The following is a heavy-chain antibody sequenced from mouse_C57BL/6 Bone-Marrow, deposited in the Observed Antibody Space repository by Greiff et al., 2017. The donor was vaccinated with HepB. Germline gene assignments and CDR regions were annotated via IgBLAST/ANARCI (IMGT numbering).Heavy chain of an antibody. D-gene: IGHD3-2*02. V-gene: IGHV1-19*01. CDR1: GYTFTDYY. J-gene: IGHJ3*01. Sequence: VQLQQSGPVLVKPGASVKMSCKASGYTFTDYYMNWVKQSHGKSLEWIGVINPYNGGTSYNQKFKGKATLTVDKSSSTAYMELNSLTSEDSAVYYCARDSSGYEGTWFAYWGQGTLVTVSA. CDR3: ARDSSGYEGTWFAY. CDR2: INPYNGGT.